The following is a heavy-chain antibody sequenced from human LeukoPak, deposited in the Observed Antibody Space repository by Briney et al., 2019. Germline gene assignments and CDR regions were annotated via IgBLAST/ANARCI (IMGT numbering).Heavy chain of an antibody. CDR1: GYTFTGYY. V-gene: IGHV1-2*04. J-gene: IGHJ4*02. Sequence: GASVKVSCKASGYTFTGYYMHWVRQALGQGLEWMGWINPNSGGTNYAQKFQGWVTMTRDTSFSTAYMELSRLGSDDTAVYYCARNYCSGGSCYSDYWGQGTLVTVSS. CDR3: ARNYCSGGSCYSDY. D-gene: IGHD2-15*01. CDR2: INPNSGGT.